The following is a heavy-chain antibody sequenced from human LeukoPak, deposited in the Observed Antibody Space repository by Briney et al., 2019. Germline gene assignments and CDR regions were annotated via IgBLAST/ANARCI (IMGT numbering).Heavy chain of an antibody. Sequence: TGGSLRLSCAASGFSFSNYGMNWVRQAPGKGLEWVSGITGNGATTYYADSVKGRFTISRDNSKNTLYLQMNSLRDEDTAVYYCASRVVSVLTYWGQGTLVTVSS. CDR2: ITGNGATT. D-gene: IGHD2-2*01. J-gene: IGHJ4*02. V-gene: IGHV3-23*01. CDR3: ASRVVSVLTY. CDR1: GFSFSNYG.